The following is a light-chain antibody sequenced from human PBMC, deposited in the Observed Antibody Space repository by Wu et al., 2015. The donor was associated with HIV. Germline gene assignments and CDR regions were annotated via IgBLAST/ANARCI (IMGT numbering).Light chain of an antibody. Sequence: EVVLTQSPATLSLSPGERASLSCRASQNIDNYLAWYQHKPGQAPRLVIYDASKRATGIPARFSGSGSGTDFTLTISSLEPEDFAIYYCQQRSNWPPLTFGQGTRVRSN. J-gene: IGKJ4*02. V-gene: IGKV3-11*01. CDR2: DAS. CDR3: QQRSNWPPLT. CDR1: QNIDNY.